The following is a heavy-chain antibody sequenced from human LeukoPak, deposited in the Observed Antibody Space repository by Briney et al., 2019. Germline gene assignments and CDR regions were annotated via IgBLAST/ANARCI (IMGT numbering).Heavy chain of an antibody. V-gene: IGHV4-4*02. CDR1: GGSISSSNW. D-gene: IGHD3-16*02. J-gene: IGHJ5*02. Sequence: PSETLSLTCAVSGGSISSSNWWSWVRQPPGKGLEWIGEIYHSGSTNYNPSLKSRVTISVDKSKNQFSLKLSSVTAADTAVYYCAREVDYVWGSYRLVNWFDPWGQGTLVTVSS. CDR3: AREVDYVWGSYRLVNWFDP. CDR2: IYHSGST.